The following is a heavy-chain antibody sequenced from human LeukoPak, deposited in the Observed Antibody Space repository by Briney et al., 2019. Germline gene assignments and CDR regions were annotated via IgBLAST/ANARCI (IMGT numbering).Heavy chain of an antibody. D-gene: IGHD6-19*01. V-gene: IGHV3-23*01. CDR1: SGFA. CDR3: AKGHRSSSSFFDS. J-gene: IGHJ4*02. CDR2: INGRGDDT. Sequence: GGSLRFSCAAFSGFAMSWVRQAPGRGLEWVSAINGRGDDTYYPDSVKGRFTISRDNPNNTLYLQMNSLRAEDTAVYYCAKGHRSSSSFFDSWGQGILVTVSS.